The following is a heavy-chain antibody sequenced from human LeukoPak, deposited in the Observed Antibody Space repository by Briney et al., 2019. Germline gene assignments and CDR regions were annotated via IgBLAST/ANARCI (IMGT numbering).Heavy chain of an antibody. J-gene: IGHJ4*02. CDR3: ARGSHSSGWYATD. CDR1: GFTFPSYA. CDR2: ISSSSGYI. V-gene: IGHV3-21*05. Sequence: GGSLRLSCAASGFTFPSYAMSWVRQAPGKGLEWVSYISSSSGYIKYADSVKGRFTISRDNALNSLYLQMNSLRAEDTAVYYCARGSHSSGWYATDWGQGTLVTVSS. D-gene: IGHD6-19*01.